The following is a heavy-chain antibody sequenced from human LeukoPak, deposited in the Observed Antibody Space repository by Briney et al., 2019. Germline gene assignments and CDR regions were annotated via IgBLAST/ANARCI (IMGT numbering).Heavy chain of an antibody. D-gene: IGHD3-22*01. CDR1: GFTFTSYA. Sequence: GGSLRLSCVASGFTFTSYAMSWVRQAPGKGLEWVSAISADGRSSYHADSVRGRFTIYRDISKHTLYLQMNSLRAEDTAVYYCAKVAGSSGYYPEFWGQGTLVTVSS. CDR2: ISADGRSS. J-gene: IGHJ4*02. CDR3: AKVAGSSGYYPEF. V-gene: IGHV3-23*01.